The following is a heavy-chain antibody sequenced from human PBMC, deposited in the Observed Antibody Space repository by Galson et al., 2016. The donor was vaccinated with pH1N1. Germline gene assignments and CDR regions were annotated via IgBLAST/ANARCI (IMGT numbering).Heavy chain of an antibody. CDR2: INQDGTET. Sequence: QAPGKGLECVANINQDGTETYYVDSVKGRFAISRDNAKNSLYLQMNSLRAEDTAVYYCVGGEYWGQGALVTVSS. J-gene: IGHJ4*02. CDR3: VGGEY. D-gene: IGHD3-10*01. V-gene: IGHV3-7*01.